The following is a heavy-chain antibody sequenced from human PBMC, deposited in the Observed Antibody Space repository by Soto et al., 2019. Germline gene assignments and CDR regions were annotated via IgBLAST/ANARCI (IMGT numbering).Heavy chain of an antibody. Sequence: SETLSLTCTVSGGSIRSYCWTWIRQPPGKGLEWIGSMYYSGSTYYNPSLNSRVTISVGTSKNQFSLKVSSVTAADTAVYYCARLRGSSGWYTDYWGQGTQVTVSS. V-gene: IGHV4-59*08. D-gene: IGHD6-19*01. CDR2: MYYSGST. CDR1: GGSIRSYC. J-gene: IGHJ4*02. CDR3: ARLRGSSGWYTDY.